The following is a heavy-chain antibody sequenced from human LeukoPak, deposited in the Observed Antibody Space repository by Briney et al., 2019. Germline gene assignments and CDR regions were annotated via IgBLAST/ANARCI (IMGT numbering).Heavy chain of an antibody. J-gene: IGHJ6*03. CDR3: ARVYSSGLFYYMDV. Sequence: ASVKVSCKASGYTFTSYYMHWVRQAPGQGLEWMGWINTNTGNPTYAQGFTGRFVFSLDTSVSTAYLQISSLKAEDTAVYYCARVYSSGLFYYMDVWGKGTTVTVSS. D-gene: IGHD6-19*01. CDR2: INTNTGNP. V-gene: IGHV7-4-1*02. CDR1: GYTFTSYY.